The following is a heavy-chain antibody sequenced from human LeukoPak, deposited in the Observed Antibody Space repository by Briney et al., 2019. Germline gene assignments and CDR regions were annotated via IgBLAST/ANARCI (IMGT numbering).Heavy chain of an antibody. CDR2: ISSSSSYI. V-gene: IGHV3-21*01. CDR1: GFTFTNYA. D-gene: IGHD6-19*01. CDR3: ARDGSGWTLYYFDY. Sequence: GRSLRLSCAASGFTFTNYAMHWVRQAPGKGLEWVSSISSSSSYIYYADSVKGRFTISRDNAKNSLYLQMNSLRAEDTAVYYCARDGSGWTLYYFDYWGQGTLVTVSS. J-gene: IGHJ4*02.